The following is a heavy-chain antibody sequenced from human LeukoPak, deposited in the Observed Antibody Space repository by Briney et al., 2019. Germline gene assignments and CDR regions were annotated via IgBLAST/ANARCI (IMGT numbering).Heavy chain of an antibody. J-gene: IGHJ5*02. CDR3: ARDLGYSSGWYGGGVNWFDP. Sequence: ASVKVSCKVSGYTLTELSMHWVRQAPGKGLEWMGGFDPEDGETIYAQKFQGRVTMTEDTSTDTAYMELSSLRSEDTAVYYCARDLGYSSGWYGGGVNWFDPWGQGTLVTVSS. CDR2: FDPEDGET. V-gene: IGHV1-24*01. CDR1: GYTLTELS. D-gene: IGHD6-19*01.